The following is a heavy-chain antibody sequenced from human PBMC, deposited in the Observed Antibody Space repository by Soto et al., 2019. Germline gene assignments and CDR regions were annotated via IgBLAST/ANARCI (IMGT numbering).Heavy chain of an antibody. CDR2: IFSNDEK. CDR1: GFSLSTSGVG. D-gene: IGHD6-13*01. J-gene: IGHJ5*02. Sequence: SGPTLVNPTQTLTLTCTFSGFSLSTSGVGVGWIRQPPGKALEWLAHIFSNDEKSYSTSLKSRLTISKDTSKSQVVLTMTNMDPVDTATYCCAHSRIAAAPNLGFDPWGQGTLVTVSS. V-gene: IGHV2-5*01. CDR3: AHSRIAAAPNLGFDP.